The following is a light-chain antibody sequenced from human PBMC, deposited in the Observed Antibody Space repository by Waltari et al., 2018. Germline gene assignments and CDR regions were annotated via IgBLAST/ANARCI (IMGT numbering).Light chain of an antibody. CDR3: QQRRNWPPLT. CDR2: DAS. V-gene: IGKV3-11*01. CDR1: EDVSIY. Sequence: DTVLTQSPATLSLSPGERATLSCRASEDVSIYLAWYQQKPGQAPRLLIYDASNRATGIPARFSGSGSGTDFTLTISSLEPEDFALYYCQQRRNWPPLTFGGGTKVE. J-gene: IGKJ4*01.